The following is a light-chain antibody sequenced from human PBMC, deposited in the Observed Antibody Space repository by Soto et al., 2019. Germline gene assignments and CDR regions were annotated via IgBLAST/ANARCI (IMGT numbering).Light chain of an antibody. CDR2: EVS. V-gene: IGLV2-8*01. J-gene: IGLJ1*01. Sequence: QYALTQPPSASGSPGQSVTISCTGTSSDVGGCKFVSWYQQYPGKAPKLIIYEVSKRTSGVPDRFSGFKSGNTASLTVSGVQAEDEADYYCSSCAGSNSPYVFGTGTKLTVL. CDR1: SSDVGGCKF. CDR3: SSCAGSNSPYV.